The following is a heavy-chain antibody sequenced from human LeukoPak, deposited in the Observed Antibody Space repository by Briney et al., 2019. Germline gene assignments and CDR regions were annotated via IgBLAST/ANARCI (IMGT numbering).Heavy chain of an antibody. CDR2: IYHSGNT. CDR1: GGSISSGNW. V-gene: IGHV4-4*02. J-gene: IGHJ4*02. Sequence: PSETLSLTCAVSGGSISSGNWWSWVRQPPGKGLEWIGEIYHSGNTNYNPSLKSRVTISVDWSKNHFFLKLSSVTAADTAVYYCAREGDYDILTGYYFIDSWGQGTLVTVSS. D-gene: IGHD3-9*01. CDR3: AREGDYDILTGYYFIDS.